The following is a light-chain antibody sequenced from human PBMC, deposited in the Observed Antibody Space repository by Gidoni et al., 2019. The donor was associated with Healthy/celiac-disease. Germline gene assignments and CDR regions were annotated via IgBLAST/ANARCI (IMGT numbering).Light chain of an antibody. CDR1: QSMSSY. Sequence: DIQMTQSPSALSASVGDRVPITCRASQSMSSYLTWYQQKPGKAPKLLIYAASSLQSGVPSRFSGSGSGTDFTLTISSLQPEDFATYYCQQSYSTSCTFXPXTKVDTK. CDR2: AAS. V-gene: IGKV1-39*01. J-gene: IGKJ3*01. CDR3: QQSYSTSCT.